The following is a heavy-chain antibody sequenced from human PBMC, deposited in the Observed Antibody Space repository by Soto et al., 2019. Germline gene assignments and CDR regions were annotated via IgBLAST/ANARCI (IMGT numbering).Heavy chain of an antibody. CDR3: ARQAKIGDRSQFYFDS. Sequence: QVQLVESGGDVVQPGRSLRLSCAASGFTFSFYAMHWVRQAPGKGLEWVAVISYNGRNKHYVDSVKGRFTISSDNSQDTLYLQMDSPRPDDTAVYYCARQAKIGDRSQFYFDSWGQGTLVTVSS. J-gene: IGHJ4*02. V-gene: IGHV3-30*04. D-gene: IGHD3-16*01. CDR2: ISYNGRNK. CDR1: GFTFSFYA.